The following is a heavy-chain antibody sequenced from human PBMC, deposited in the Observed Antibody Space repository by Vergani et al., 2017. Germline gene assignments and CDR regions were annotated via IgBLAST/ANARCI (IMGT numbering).Heavy chain of an antibody. J-gene: IGHJ5*02. CDR3: ARDKTGRRYSYGPGDWFDP. Sequence: QVQLQQWGAGLLKPSETLSLTCAVYGGSFSGYYWSWIRQPPGKGLEWIGEINHSGSTNYNPSLKSRVTISVDTSKNQFSLKLSSVTAADTAVYYCARDKTGRRYSYGPGDWFDPWGQGTLVTVSS. D-gene: IGHD5-18*01. V-gene: IGHV4-34*01. CDR1: GGSFSGYY. CDR2: INHSGST.